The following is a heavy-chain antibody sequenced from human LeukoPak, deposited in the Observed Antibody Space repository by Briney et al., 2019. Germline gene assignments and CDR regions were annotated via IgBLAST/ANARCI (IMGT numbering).Heavy chain of an antibody. CDR3: ARHFYWFDP. V-gene: IGHV4-34*01. J-gene: IGHJ5*02. CDR2: INHSGST. CDR1: GGSFSGYY. D-gene: IGHD3-3*02. Sequence: SETLSLTCAVYGGSFSGYYWSWIRQPPGKGLEWIGEINHSGSTNYNPSLKSRVTISVDTSKNQLSLKLSSVTAADTAVYYCARHFYWFDPWGQGTLVTVSS.